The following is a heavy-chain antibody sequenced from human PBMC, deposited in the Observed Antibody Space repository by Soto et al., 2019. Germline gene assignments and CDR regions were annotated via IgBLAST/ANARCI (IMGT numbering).Heavy chain of an antibody. Sequence: PGESLKISCKGSGYSFTSYWISWVRQMPGKGLEWMGRIDPSDSYTNYSPSFQGHVTISADKSISTAYLQWSSLKASDTAMYYCARQATVTTYYYYYGMDVWGQGTTVTVSS. CDR2: IDPSDSYT. J-gene: IGHJ6*02. D-gene: IGHD4-17*01. CDR3: ARQATVTTYYYYYGMDV. V-gene: IGHV5-10-1*01. CDR1: GYSFTSYW.